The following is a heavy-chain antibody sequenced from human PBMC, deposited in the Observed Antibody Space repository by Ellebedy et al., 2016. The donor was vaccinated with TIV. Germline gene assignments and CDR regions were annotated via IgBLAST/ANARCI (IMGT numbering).Heavy chain of an antibody. D-gene: IGHD6-13*01. CDR1: GNSISTGIYY. CDR2: IYYSGST. Sequence: MPSETLFLTCTVSGNSISTGIYYWGWIRQPPGKGLEWIGSIYYSGSTYYNPSLKSRVTMSVDTSNNRFSLNLTSVTAADTAVYYCARRLGISATGNPPNWFDPWGQGTLVTVSS. V-gene: IGHV4-39*01. CDR3: ARRLGISATGNPPNWFDP. J-gene: IGHJ5*02.